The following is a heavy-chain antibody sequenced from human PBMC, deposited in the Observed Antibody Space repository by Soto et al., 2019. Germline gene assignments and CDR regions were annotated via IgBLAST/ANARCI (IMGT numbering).Heavy chain of an antibody. D-gene: IGHD2-21*02. V-gene: IGHV3-9*01. CDR1: GFTVDDYA. J-gene: IGHJ4*02. CDR3: RKDMKRGVMTTIHDFDS. Sequence: EVQLVESGGGLVQPGRSLRLSCAASGFTVDDYAMHCVRQAPGKGLEWVAGISWNSETIDYADSVKGRFTISRDNATSSVFLQMNRVRPDDTALSSCRKDMKRGVMTTIHDFDSWGPGTLVTVSS. CDR2: ISWNSETI.